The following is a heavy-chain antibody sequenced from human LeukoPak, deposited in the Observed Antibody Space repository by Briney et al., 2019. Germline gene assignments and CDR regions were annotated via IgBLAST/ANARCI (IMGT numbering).Heavy chain of an antibody. J-gene: IGHJ4*02. D-gene: IGHD2-21*02. Sequence: GGSLRLSCAASGFTFDHYAMHWVRQAPGKGLEWVSGISWSGSSIGYADSVKGRFTISRDNAKNSLYLQMNSLRTEDTAFYYCAKDPSAYCGGDCFRADYWGQGTLVTVSS. CDR1: GFTFDHYA. V-gene: IGHV3-9*01. CDR3: AKDPSAYCGGDCFRADY. CDR2: ISWSGSSI.